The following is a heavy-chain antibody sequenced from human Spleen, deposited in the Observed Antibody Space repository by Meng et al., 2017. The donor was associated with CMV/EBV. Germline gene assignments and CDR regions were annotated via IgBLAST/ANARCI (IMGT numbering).Heavy chain of an antibody. CDR1: GFIFEDFA. CDR3: AKAPYGNYQQRSYLFYYGLDV. J-gene: IGHJ6*02. V-gene: IGHV3-9*01. Sequence: GGFLRLSGVGSGFIFEDFAMLWVRQAPGKGLEWVSGITWDSGSLGYANSVRGRFSISRDNTKKSLYLRMNSLGPEDTALYYCAKAPYGNYQQRSYLFYYGLDVWGQGTTVTVSS. CDR2: ITWDSGSL. D-gene: IGHD3-16*02.